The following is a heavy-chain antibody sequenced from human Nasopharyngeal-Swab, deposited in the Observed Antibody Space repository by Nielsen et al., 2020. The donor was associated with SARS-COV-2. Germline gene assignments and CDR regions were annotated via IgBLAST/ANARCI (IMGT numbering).Heavy chain of an antibody. Sequence: GESLKISCAASGFTFSDSAIHWVRQASGKGLEWVGRIRSKGKNYATAYAASVKGRFIIFRDDPTDTAYLQMNSLKTEDTAVYYCTRCGGGCYSGRDYWGQGTLVTVSS. CDR3: TRCGGGCYSGRDY. CDR2: IRSKGKNYAT. V-gene: IGHV3-73*01. CDR1: GFTFSDSA. D-gene: IGHD2-21*02. J-gene: IGHJ4*02.